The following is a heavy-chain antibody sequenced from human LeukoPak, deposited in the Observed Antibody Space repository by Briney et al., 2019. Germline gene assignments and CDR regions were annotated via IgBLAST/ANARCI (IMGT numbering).Heavy chain of an antibody. Sequence: ASVKVSCKASGYTFAGYYMHWVRQAPGQGLEWMGWINPNSGGTNYAQKFQGRVTMTRDTSISTAYMELSRLRSDDTAVYYCARAGTVTTRYYYYYMDVWGKGTTVTVSS. CDR3: ARAGTVTTRYYYYYMDV. D-gene: IGHD4-11*01. J-gene: IGHJ6*03. V-gene: IGHV1-2*02. CDR2: INPNSGGT. CDR1: GYTFAGYY.